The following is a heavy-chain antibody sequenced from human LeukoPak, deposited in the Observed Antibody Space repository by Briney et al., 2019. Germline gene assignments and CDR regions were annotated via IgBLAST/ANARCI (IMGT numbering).Heavy chain of an antibody. V-gene: IGHV3-7*03. CDR2: IKQDGSEK. CDR3: ARDFPPDYGDYFDY. Sequence: GGSLRLSCAASGFTFSSYWMSWVRQAPGKGLEWVANIKQDGSEKYYVDPVKGRFTISRDNAKNSLYLQMNSLRAEDTAVYYCARDFPPDYGDYFDYWGQGTLVTVSS. D-gene: IGHD4-17*01. J-gene: IGHJ4*02. CDR1: GFTFSSYW.